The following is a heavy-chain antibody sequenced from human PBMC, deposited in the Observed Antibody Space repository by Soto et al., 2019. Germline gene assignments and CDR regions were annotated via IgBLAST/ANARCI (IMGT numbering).Heavy chain of an antibody. CDR1: GCTFTGYY. D-gene: IGHD2-2*01. V-gene: IGHV1-2*02. CDR2: INPNSGGT. J-gene: IGHJ4*02. CDR3: ARVSIRYCSSTSCYPGY. Sequence: ASVKVSCKASGCTFTGYYMHWVRQAPGQGLEWMGWINPNSGGTNYAQKFQGRVTMTRDTSISTAYMELSRLRSDDTAVYYCARVSIRYCSSTSCYPGYWGQGTLVTVSS.